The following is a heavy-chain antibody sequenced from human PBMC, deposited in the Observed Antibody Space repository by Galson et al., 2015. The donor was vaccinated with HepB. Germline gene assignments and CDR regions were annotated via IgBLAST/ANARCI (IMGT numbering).Heavy chain of an antibody. CDR1: GFTFSNYW. V-gene: IGHV3-7*01. J-gene: IGHJ4*02. CDR3: ASGRGRSGYDY. CDR2: IKQDGSDK. Sequence: SLRLSCAASGFTFSNYWMTWVRQAPGKGLEWVANIKQDGSDKFYVDSVKGRFAISRDNAKNSLYLQMNSLKAEDTAVYYCASGRGRSGYDYWGQGTLVTVSS. D-gene: IGHD3-22*01.